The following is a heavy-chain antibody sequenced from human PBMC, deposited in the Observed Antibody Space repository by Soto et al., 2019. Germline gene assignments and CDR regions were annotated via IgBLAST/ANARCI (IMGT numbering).Heavy chain of an antibody. CDR1: GGSFSSYH. CDR2: IFYSGST. CDR3: ARDLFGDGYNFWY. V-gene: IGHV4-59*01. Sequence: SETLSLTCTVSGGSFSSYHWSWIRQPPGKGLEWIGYIFYSGSTTYNPSLKSRVTISLDTSKNQFSLKVSSVTAADTAVYYCARDLFGDGYNFWYWGQGTQVTVSS. D-gene: IGHD3-3*01. J-gene: IGHJ4*02.